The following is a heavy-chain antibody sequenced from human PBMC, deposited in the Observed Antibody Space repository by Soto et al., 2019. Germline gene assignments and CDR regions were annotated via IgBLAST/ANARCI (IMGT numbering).Heavy chain of an antibody. J-gene: IGHJ4*02. V-gene: IGHV3-30-3*01. CDR1: GFTFSSYA. Sequence: QVQLVESGGGVVQPGRSLRLSCAASGFTFSSYAMHWVRQAPGKGLEWVAVISYDGSNKYYADSVKGRFTISRDNSKNTLSLQMNSLRAEDTAVYYCASGSIAVGFGYWGQGTLVTVSS. CDR2: ISYDGSNK. CDR3: ASGSIAVGFGY. D-gene: IGHD6-19*01.